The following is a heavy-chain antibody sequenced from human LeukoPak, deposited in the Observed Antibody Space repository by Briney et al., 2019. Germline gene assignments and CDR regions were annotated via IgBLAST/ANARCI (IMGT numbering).Heavy chain of an antibody. Sequence: GGSLRLSCAASGFTFSDYSMNWVRQGPGKGLGWGSSISSRSSSTSYIASVKGRFTISRDNAKNSLYLQMNRLRAEDTAVYYCARVGCLRTLGYCSSFTSIDYWGQGTLVTVSS. J-gene: IGHJ4*02. CDR3: ARVGCLRTLGYCSSFTSIDY. CDR2: ISSRSSST. D-gene: IGHD2-2*01. V-gene: IGHV3-21*01. CDR1: GFTFSDYS.